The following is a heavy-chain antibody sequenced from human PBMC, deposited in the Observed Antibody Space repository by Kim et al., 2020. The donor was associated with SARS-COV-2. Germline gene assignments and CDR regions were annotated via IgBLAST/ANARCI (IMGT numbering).Heavy chain of an antibody. CDR3: AREGWFGELLLSYYYGMDV. V-gene: IGHV1-18*03. D-gene: IGHD3-10*01. J-gene: IGHJ6*02. CDR2: ISAYNGNT. CDR1: GYTFTSYG. Sequence: ASVKVSCKASGYTFTSYGISWVRQAPGQGLEWMGWISAYNGNTNYAQKLQGRVTMTTDTSTSTAYMELRSLRSDDMAVYYCAREGWFGELLLSYYYGMDVWGQGTTVTVSS.